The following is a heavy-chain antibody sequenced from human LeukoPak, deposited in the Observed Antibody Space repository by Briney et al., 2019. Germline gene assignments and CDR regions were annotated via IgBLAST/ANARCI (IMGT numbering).Heavy chain of an antibody. Sequence: SETLSLTCTVSGGSISSSSYYWGWIRQPPGKGLEWIGEINHSGSTNYNPSLKSRVTISVDTSKNQFSLKLSSVTAADTAVYYCARADYYGSGSTNWFDPWGQGTLVTVSS. CDR2: INHSGST. CDR1: GGSISSSSYY. D-gene: IGHD3-10*01. CDR3: ARADYYGSGSTNWFDP. J-gene: IGHJ5*02. V-gene: IGHV4-39*07.